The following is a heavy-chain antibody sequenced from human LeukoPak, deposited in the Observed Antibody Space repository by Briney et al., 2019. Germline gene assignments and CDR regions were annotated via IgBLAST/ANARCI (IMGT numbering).Heavy chain of an antibody. Sequence: GGSLRLSCAASEFTFSDYYMSWIRQAPGKGLEWVSYISSSGSTIYYADSVKGRFTISRDNAKNSLYLQMNSLRAEDTAVYYCAGDHGSQQQSDAFDIWGQGTMVTVSS. CDR1: EFTFSDYY. CDR2: ISSSGSTI. CDR3: AGDHGSQQQSDAFDI. V-gene: IGHV3-11*01. J-gene: IGHJ3*02. D-gene: IGHD6-13*01.